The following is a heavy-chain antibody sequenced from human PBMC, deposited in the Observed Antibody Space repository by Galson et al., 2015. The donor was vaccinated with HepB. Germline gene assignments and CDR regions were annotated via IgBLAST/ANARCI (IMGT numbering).Heavy chain of an antibody. D-gene: IGHD1-26*01. Sequence: SMRLSCAASGFTFSSYAMSWVRQAPGKGLEWVSAISGSGGSTYYADSVKGRFTISRDNSKNTLYLQMNSLRAEDTAVYYCAKDLRELLPFDYWGQGTLVTVSS. CDR1: GFTFSSYA. CDR3: AKDLRELLPFDY. J-gene: IGHJ4*02. V-gene: IGHV3-23*01. CDR2: ISGSGGST.